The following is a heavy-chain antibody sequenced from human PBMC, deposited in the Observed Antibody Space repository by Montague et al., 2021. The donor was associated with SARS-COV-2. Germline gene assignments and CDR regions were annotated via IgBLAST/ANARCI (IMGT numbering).Heavy chain of an antibody. CDR3: ARGVRQLGVRYYYYYIDV. Sequence: SETLSLTCAVYGGPSSGYYWSWIRQPPGKGLEWIGEINHSGSTNYNPSLKSRVTISMDTSKNQFSLKLSSVTAADTAVYYCARGVRQLGVRYYYYYIDVWDKGTTVTVSS. J-gene: IGHJ6*03. V-gene: IGHV4-34*01. D-gene: IGHD6-6*01. CDR2: INHSGST. CDR1: GGPSSGYY.